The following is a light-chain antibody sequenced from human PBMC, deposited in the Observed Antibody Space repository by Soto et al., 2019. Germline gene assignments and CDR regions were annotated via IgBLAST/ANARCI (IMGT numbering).Light chain of an antibody. CDR2: KAS. V-gene: IGKV1-5*03. J-gene: IGKJ1*01. CDR1: QSISSW. CDR3: QQYKSYQWT. Sequence: DIQMTQSPSTLSASVGERVTITCRASQSISSWWAWYQQKPGKAPKLLIYKASSLESGVPSRFSCSGSGTEFTLTISSLQPDYFATYYCQQYKSYQWTFGQGTKVEIK.